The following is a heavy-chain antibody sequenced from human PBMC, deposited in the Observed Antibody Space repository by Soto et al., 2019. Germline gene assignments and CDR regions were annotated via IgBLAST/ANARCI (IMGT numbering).Heavy chain of an antibody. V-gene: IGHV3-74*01. CDR1: GFTFSSYW. CDR3: ARESLRYFLFGGGGPFDY. J-gene: IGHJ4*02. Sequence: EVQLVESGGGLVQPGGSLRLSCAASGFTFSSYWMHWVRQAPGKGLVWVSRINSDGSSTSYADSVKGRFTISRDNAKNTLYLQMNSLRAEDTAVYYCARESLRYFLFGGGGPFDYWGQGTLVTVSS. D-gene: IGHD3-9*01. CDR2: INSDGSST.